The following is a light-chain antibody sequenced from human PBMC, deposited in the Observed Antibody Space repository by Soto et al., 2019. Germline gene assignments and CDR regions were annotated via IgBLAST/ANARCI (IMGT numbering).Light chain of an antibody. CDR2: EGS. V-gene: IGLV2-23*01. Sequence: QSVLTQPASVSGSPGQSITISCTGTSSDVGSYKLVSWYQQHPGKAPKLMIYEGSKRPSGVSNRFSGSKSGNTASLTISGLQAEDEADYYCCSYAGSSTLLFGGGTKLTVL. CDR1: SSDVGSYKL. J-gene: IGLJ2*01. CDR3: CSYAGSSTLL.